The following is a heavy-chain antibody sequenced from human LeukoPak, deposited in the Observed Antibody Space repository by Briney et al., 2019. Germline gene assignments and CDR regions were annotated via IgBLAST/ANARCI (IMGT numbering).Heavy chain of an antibody. D-gene: IGHD2-8*02. CDR3: AHRLLQGGYWDSGKFDL. J-gene: IGHJ4*02. CDR1: GFSLSTSGVG. Sequence: SGPTLVKLTQTLTLTCSFSGFSLSTSGVGVGWIRQPPGKALECLALIYWDNDRRYSPSLRSRLTITKDTSKNQVVLTMTNMDPQDTATYYCAHRLLQGGYWDSGKFDLWGQGILVSVSS. V-gene: IGHV2-5*02. CDR2: IYWDNDR.